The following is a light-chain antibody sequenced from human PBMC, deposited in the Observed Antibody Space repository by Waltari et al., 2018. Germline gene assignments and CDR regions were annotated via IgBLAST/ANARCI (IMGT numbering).Light chain of an antibody. CDR3: QQYDTLPIT. V-gene: IGKV1-33*01. CDR2: DAS. CDR1: QDISNS. Sequence: DIQMTQSPSSLSASVGDRVTFTCQASQDISNSLNWYQQKPGKPPKLLIYDASNLHTGVPSNFSGSGSGTDFTFTISSLQPEDIATYYCQQYDTLPITFGQGTRLEIK. J-gene: IGKJ5*01.